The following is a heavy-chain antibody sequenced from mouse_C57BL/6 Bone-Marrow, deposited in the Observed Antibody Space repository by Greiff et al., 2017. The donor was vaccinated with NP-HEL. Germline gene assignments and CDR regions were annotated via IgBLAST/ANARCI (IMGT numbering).Heavy chain of an antibody. CDR1: GFTFSDYG. D-gene: IGHD4-1*01. J-gene: IGHJ1*03. CDR2: LSNLAYSI. V-gene: IGHV5-15*01. CDR3: ARLGWDGYFDV. Sequence: EVNLVESGGGLVQPGGSLKLSCAASGFTFSDYGMAWVRQAPRKGPEWVAFLSNLAYSIYYADTVTGRFTISRENAKNTLYLEMSSLRSEDTAMYYCARLGWDGYFDVWGTGTTVTVSS.